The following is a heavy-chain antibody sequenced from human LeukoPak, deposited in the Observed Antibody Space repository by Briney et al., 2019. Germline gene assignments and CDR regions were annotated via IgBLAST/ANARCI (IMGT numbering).Heavy chain of an antibody. J-gene: IGHJ3*02. D-gene: IGHD3-10*01. CDR3: ARDGGFGFLAAFDI. V-gene: IGHV3-48*02. CDR1: GFTFSSYS. CDR2: ISGSGSVS. Sequence: GGSLRLSCAASGFTFSSYSMNWVRQAPGKGLEWISYISGSGSVSYYEDSVKGRFTNSRDNAKNSLYLQMNSLRDEDTALYYCARDGGFGFLAAFDIWGQGTMVTVSS.